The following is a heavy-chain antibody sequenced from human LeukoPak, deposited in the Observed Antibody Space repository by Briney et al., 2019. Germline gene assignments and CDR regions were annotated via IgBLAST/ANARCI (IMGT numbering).Heavy chain of an antibody. Sequence: PGGSLRLSCAASGFAFSSYSMNWVRQAPGKGLEWVSSISSSSSYIYYADSVKGRFTISRDNAKNSLYLQVNSLRAEDTAVYYCARGLVDSYGGFDYWGQGTLVTVSS. CDR2: ISSSSSYI. CDR1: GFAFSSYS. J-gene: IGHJ4*02. V-gene: IGHV3-21*01. CDR3: ARGLVDSYGGFDY. D-gene: IGHD5-18*01.